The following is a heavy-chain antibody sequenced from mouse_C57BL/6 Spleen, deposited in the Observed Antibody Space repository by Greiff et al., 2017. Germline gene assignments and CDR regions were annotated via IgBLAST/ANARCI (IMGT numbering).Heavy chain of an antibody. Sequence: EVQLQQSGPGLVKPSQSLSLTCSVTGYSITSGYYWNWIRQFPGNKLEWMGYISYDGSNNYNPSLKNRISITRDTSKNQFFLKLNSVTTEDTATYYCAREPYYYGSSYEACWGQGTLVTVSA. V-gene: IGHV3-6*01. CDR3: AREPYYYGSSYEAC. D-gene: IGHD1-1*01. J-gene: IGHJ3*01. CDR2: ISYDGSN. CDR1: GYSITSGYY.